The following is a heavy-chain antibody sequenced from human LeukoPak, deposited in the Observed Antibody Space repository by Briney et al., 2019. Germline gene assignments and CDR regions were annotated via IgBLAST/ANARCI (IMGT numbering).Heavy chain of an antibody. V-gene: IGHV4-31*03. CDR2: IYYSGST. CDR1: GGSISSGGYY. Sequence: PSETLSLTCTVSGGSISSGGYYWRWIRQHPGKGLEWIGYIYYSGSTYYNPSLKSRVTISVDTSKNQFSLKLSSVTAADTAVYYCARDSGTTVDYWGQGTLVTVSS. J-gene: IGHJ4*02. CDR3: ARDSGTTVDY. D-gene: IGHD1-7*01.